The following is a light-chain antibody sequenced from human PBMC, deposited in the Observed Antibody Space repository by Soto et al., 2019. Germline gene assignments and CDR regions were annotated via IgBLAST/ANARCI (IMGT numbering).Light chain of an antibody. CDR2: KAS. J-gene: IGKJ4*01. V-gene: IGKV1-5*03. CDR3: QQDNSYPLT. CDR1: QSISSW. Sequence: DIQMTQSPSTLSASVGDRVTITCRSSQSISSWLAWYQQKPGKAPNLLIYKASSLESGVRSRFSGSGSGTEFTLTIRSLQPDDFANYYCQQDNSYPLTFGGGTKVEIK.